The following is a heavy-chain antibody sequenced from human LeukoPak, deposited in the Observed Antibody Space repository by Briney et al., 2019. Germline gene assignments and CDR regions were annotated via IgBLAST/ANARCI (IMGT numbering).Heavy chain of an antibody. J-gene: IGHJ5*02. Sequence: SESLSLTCTVSGDSISSYYWSWIRQPAGKGLEWIGRIYASGSTDYNPSLKSRVTMSLDTSKNQFSLNLSSVTAADTAVYYCARKALPGNWFDPWGQGTLVTVSS. CDR2: IYASGST. CDR1: GDSISSYY. CDR3: ARKALPGNWFDP. V-gene: IGHV4-4*07.